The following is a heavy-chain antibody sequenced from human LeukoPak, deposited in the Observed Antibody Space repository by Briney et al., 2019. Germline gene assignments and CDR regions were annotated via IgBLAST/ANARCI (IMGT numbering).Heavy chain of an antibody. J-gene: IGHJ3*02. V-gene: IGHV4-4*02. CDR1: GGSISSSNW. CDR3: ARVSSSGYCSSTSCQGDAFDI. CDR2: IYHSGST. Sequence: PSGTLSLTCAVSGGSISSSNWWSWVRQPPGKGLEWIGEIYHSGSTNYNPSLKSRVTISVDTSKNQFSLKLSSVTAADTAVYYCARVSSSGYCSSTSCQGDAFDIWGQGTMVTVSS. D-gene: IGHD2-2*01.